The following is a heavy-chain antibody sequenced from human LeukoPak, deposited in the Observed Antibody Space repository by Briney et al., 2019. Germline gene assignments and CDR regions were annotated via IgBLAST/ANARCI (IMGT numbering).Heavy chain of an antibody. V-gene: IGHV4-4*07. Sequence: SETLSLTCTVSGGSISSYYWSWIRQPAGKGLEWIGRIYISGSGSTNYNPSLKSRVTISVDTSKNQFSLKLSSVTAADTAVYYCARDGADSSSWYGNWFDPWGQGTLVTVSS. CDR3: ARDGADSSSWYGNWFDP. J-gene: IGHJ5*02. CDR2: IYISGSGST. CDR1: GGSISSYY. D-gene: IGHD6-13*01.